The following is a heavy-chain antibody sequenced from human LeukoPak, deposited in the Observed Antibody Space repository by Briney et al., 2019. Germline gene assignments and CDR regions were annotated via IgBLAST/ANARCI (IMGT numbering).Heavy chain of an antibody. Sequence: GGSLRLSCAASVFTFSSYAMIGVRQAPGRALECVLAISGSCGSTYYADSVKGRFTISRDNPKNTLYLQMNSLRADDTAVYYCAKVSIAVAGGVDYWDQGTLVTVSS. CDR1: VFTFSSYA. J-gene: IGHJ4*02. CDR3: AKVSIAVAGGVDY. D-gene: IGHD6-19*01. V-gene: IGHV3-23*01. CDR2: ISGSCGST.